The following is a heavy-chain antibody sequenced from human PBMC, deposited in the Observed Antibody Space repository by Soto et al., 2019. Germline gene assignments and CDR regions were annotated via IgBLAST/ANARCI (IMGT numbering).Heavy chain of an antibody. CDR2: INPNSGGT. J-gene: IGHJ6*02. D-gene: IGHD2-15*01. V-gene: IGHV1-2*04. Sequence: ASVKVSCKASGYTFTGYYMHWVRQAPGQGLEWMGWINPNSGGTNYAQKFQGWVTMTRDTSISTAYMELSRLRSDDTAVYYCARDIVSRTKYSHGMDVWGQGTTVTVSS. CDR3: ARDIVSRTKYSHGMDV. CDR1: GYTFTGYY.